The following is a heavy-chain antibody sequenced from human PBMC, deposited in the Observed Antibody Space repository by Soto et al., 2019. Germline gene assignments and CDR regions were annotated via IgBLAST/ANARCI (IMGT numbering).Heavy chain of an antibody. J-gene: IGHJ4*02. D-gene: IGHD3-9*01. Sequence: SETLSLTCTVSGGSISSYYGGWFRQPPGKGLEWIGYIYYSGSTTYHPSLKSRVTISVDTSKNQFSLKLSSVTAADTAVYYCARMLNILAGYTGHFYDRGQRAVVTVSA. CDR2: IYYSGST. CDR1: GGSISSYY. V-gene: IGHV4-59*01. CDR3: ARMLNILAGYTGHFYD.